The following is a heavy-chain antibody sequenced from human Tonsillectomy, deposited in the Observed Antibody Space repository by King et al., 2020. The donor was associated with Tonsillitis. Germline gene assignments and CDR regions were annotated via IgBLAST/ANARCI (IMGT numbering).Heavy chain of an antibody. D-gene: IGHD1-26*01. CDR1: GASVTSGSYY. J-gene: IGHJ5*02. CDR2: IYYSGST. CDR3: ARGRPLGRVGASLKWFDP. Sequence: VQLQESGPGLVKPSETLSLTCSVSGASVTSGSYYWSWIRQPPGQGLEWIGYIYYSGSTKYNPSLESRVTISIDTSKNQFSLKLNSVTAADTAVYHCARGRPLGRVGASLKWFDPWGQGTLVTVSS. V-gene: IGHV4-61*01.